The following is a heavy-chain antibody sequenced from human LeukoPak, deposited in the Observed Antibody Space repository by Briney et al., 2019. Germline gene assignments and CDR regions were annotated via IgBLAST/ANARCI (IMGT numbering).Heavy chain of an antibody. CDR2: IYYSGST. CDR3: ARAGRGYCSGGSCLPPSGFDY. J-gene: IGHJ4*02. CDR1: GGSISSYY. D-gene: IGHD2-15*01. V-gene: IGHV4-59*01. Sequence: SETLSLTCTVSGGSISSYYWSWIRQPPGKGLEWIGYIYYSGSTNYNPSLKSRVTISVDTSKNQFSLKLSSVTAADTAVYYCARAGRGYCSGGSCLPPSGFDYWGQGTLVTVSS.